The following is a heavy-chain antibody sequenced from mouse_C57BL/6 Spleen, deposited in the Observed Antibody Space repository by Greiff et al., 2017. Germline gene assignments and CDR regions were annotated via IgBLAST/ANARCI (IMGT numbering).Heavy chain of an antibody. CDR2: IYPGDGDT. Sequence: QVQLQQSGPELVKPGASVKISCKASGYAFSSSWMNWVKQRPGKGLEWIGRIYPGDGDTNYNGKFKGKATLTADKSSSTAYMQLSSLTSEDSAVYFCARERYDYHWYFDVWGTGTRVTVSA. CDR3: ARERYDYHWYFDV. D-gene: IGHD2-4*01. V-gene: IGHV1-82*01. CDR1: GYAFSSSW. J-gene: IGHJ1*03.